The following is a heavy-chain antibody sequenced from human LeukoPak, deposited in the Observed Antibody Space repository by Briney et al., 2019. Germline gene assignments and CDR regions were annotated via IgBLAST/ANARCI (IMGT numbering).Heavy chain of an antibody. Sequence: GGSLRLSCAASGFTFSSYGMHWVRQAPGKGLEWVAFIRYDGSNKYYADSVKGRFTISRDNSKNTLYLQMNSLRAEDTAVYYCAKGYNWNLRGNYWGQGTLVTVSS. CDR1: GFTFSSYG. V-gene: IGHV3-30*02. J-gene: IGHJ4*02. CDR3: AKGYNWNLRGNY. CDR2: IRYDGSNK. D-gene: IGHD1-20*01.